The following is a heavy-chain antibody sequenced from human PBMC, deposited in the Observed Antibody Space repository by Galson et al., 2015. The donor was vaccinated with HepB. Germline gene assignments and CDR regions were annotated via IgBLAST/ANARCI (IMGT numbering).Heavy chain of an antibody. Sequence: SLRLSCAASGFTVSSNYMSWVRQAPGKGLEWVSVIYSDGSTYYADSVKGRFTISRDNSKNTLYLQMNSLRVEDTAVYYCARERKHSYGSDYWGQGTLVTVSS. D-gene: IGHD5-18*01. CDR1: GFTVSSNY. J-gene: IGHJ4*02. CDR3: ARERKHSYGSDY. CDR2: IYSDGST. V-gene: IGHV3-66*01.